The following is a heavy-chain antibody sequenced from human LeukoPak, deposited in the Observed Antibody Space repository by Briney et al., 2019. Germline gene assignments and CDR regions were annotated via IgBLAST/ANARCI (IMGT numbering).Heavy chain of an antibody. CDR1: GGSISSSNW. CDR3: ARAGPTIAVAGIYYYYYYMDV. D-gene: IGHD6-19*01. J-gene: IGHJ6*03. Sequence: PSETLSLTCAVSGGSISSSNWWSWVRQPPGKGLEWIGEIYHSGSTNYNPSLKSRVTISVDKSKNQFSLKLSSVTAADTAVYYCARAGPTIAVAGIYYYYYYMDVWGKGTTVTVSS. CDR2: IYHSGST. V-gene: IGHV4-4*02.